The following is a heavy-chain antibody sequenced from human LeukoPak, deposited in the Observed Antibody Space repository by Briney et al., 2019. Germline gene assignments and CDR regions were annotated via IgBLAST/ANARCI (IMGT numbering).Heavy chain of an antibody. D-gene: IGHD6-13*01. CDR2: LSADGSHK. CDR3: AKGGVSDRGSWYGDYFDY. CDR1: GFNFRNYG. V-gene: IGHV3-30*18. J-gene: IGHJ4*02. Sequence: PGGSLRLSCAASGFNFRNYGMHWVRQAPGKGLEWVAVLSADGSHKQFADSVKDRFDISRDNSKQTLYLQMNGLKSEDTAVYYCAKGGVSDRGSWYGDYFDYWGQGTLVTVSS.